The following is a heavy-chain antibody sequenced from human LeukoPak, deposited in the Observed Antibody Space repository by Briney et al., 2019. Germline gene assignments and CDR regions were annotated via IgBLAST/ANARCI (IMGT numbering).Heavy chain of an antibody. CDR1: GLPFESYS. D-gene: IGHD3-10*01. CDR2: ISRTSNYI. Sequence: GGSLRLSCAASGLPFESYSMTWVRQAPGKGLEWVSTISRTSNYIYTADSLKGRFTTSRDDAEKSLFLQMTNVKDDDTAVYYCVTKASVSGVKRYWGQGTLVTVSS. CDR3: VTKASVSGVKRY. V-gene: IGHV3-21*01. J-gene: IGHJ4*02.